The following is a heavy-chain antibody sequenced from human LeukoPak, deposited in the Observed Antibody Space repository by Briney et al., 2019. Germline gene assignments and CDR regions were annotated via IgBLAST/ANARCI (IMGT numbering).Heavy chain of an antibody. D-gene: IGHD6-6*01. J-gene: IGHJ1*01. CDR1: GDSIGRNN. CDR2: IYHSGST. Sequence: PETLSLTCSVSGDSIGRNNWNWIRQPPGKGLEWIGYIYHSGSTNYNPSLQSRVTISVDTSKNQFSLNLNSVTAADTAVYYCARGGAARLHFQNWGQGTLVTVSS. CDR3: ARGGAARLHFQN. V-gene: IGHV4-59*01.